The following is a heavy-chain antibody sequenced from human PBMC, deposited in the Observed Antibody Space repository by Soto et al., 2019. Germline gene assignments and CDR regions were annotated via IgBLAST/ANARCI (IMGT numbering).Heavy chain of an antibody. CDR1: GGSISSGDYY. CDR2: IYYSGST. Sequence: SETLSLTCTVSGGSISSGDYYWSWIRQPPGKGLEWIGYIYYSGSTYYNPSLKSRVTISVDTSKDQFSLKLSSVTAADTAVYYCARARVVPAAPIGNWFDPWGQGTLVTSPQ. V-gene: IGHV4-30-4*01. J-gene: IGHJ5*02. CDR3: ARARVVPAAPIGNWFDP. D-gene: IGHD2-2*01.